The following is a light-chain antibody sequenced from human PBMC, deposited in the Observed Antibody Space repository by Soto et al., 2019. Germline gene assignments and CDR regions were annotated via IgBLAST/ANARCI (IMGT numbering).Light chain of an antibody. J-gene: IGKJ4*01. Sequence: DIQMTQSPSTLSAFVGDRVTITCRASQSLSGWLAWYQQKPGKAPKLLIRKATSLESGVPSRYSGRGSGTEFTLTISSLQPDYSATYHCQHYNGYPVTFGGGTKVEIK. CDR2: KAT. CDR1: QSLSGW. V-gene: IGKV1-5*03. CDR3: QHYNGYPVT.